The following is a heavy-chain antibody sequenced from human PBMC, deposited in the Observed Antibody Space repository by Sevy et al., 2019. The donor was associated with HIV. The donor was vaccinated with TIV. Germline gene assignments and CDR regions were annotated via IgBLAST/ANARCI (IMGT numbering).Heavy chain of an antibody. Sequence: GGTLRLSCAASGFTFSTYGMHWVRQAPGKGLEWVAVMWFDGSNTYYADSVKGRFTISRDIAKNTLHLQMNSLRAEDTAVYYCARDLEFYDYGDYGPAFMPDYWGQGTLVTVSS. CDR1: GFTFSTYG. J-gene: IGHJ4*02. D-gene: IGHD4-17*01. V-gene: IGHV3-33*01. CDR2: MWFDGSNT. CDR3: ARDLEFYDYGDYGPAFMPDY.